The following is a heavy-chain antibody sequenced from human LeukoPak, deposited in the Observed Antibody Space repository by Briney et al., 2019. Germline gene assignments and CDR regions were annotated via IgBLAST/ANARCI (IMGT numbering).Heavy chain of an antibody. D-gene: IGHD3-3*01. Sequence: ASVKVSCKASGYTFTSYGISWVRQAPGQGLEWMGWISAYNGNTNYAQKLQGRVTMTTDTSTSTAYMELRSLRSDDTAVYYCARGLRFLEWLLYPYYYYGMDVWGQGTTVTVSS. J-gene: IGHJ6*02. CDR3: ARGLRFLEWLLYPYYYYGMDV. CDR1: GYTFTSYG. CDR2: ISAYNGNT. V-gene: IGHV1-18*01.